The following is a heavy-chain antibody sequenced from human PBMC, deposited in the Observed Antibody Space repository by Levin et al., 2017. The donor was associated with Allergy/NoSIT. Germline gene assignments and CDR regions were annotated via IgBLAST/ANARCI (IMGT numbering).Heavy chain of an antibody. D-gene: IGHD5-12*01. V-gene: IGHV3-15*01. CDR2: IKSRTDGGTT. CDR1: GFIFTNAW. J-gene: IGHJ4*02. Sequence: SCAASGFIFTNAWMSWVRQPPGKGLEWVGRIKSRTDGGTTDYAAPVKGTFIISRDDSKNTLYLQMSSLKTEDTAVYYCTTGAYIGYDLDYWGQGTLVTVSS. CDR3: TTGAYIGYDLDY.